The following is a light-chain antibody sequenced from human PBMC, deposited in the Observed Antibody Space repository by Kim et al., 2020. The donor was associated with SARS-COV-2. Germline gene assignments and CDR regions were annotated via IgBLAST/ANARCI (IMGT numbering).Light chain of an antibody. Sequence: LAPGEKGHPPRRARQSVSIHLAWEQQKPGPAPKLLNFGASNRANGGPARFRGSGAGTDFTLTISSLEPEDFAVYFCQQGSKWPLTFGGGTKVDIK. CDR3: QQGSKWPLT. V-gene: IGKV3-11*01. CDR1: QSVSIH. CDR2: GAS. J-gene: IGKJ4*01.